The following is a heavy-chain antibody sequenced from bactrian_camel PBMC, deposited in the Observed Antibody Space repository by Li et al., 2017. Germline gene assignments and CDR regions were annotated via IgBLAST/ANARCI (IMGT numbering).Heavy chain of an antibody. Sequence: QLVESGGGLVQPGGSLRLSCSASGFIFSSYGLSWVRQAPGKGLEWISDITSGYVTYYADSVKGRFTISRDNAKNTGYLQLNSLKTEDMAIYYCAAVTWGATDIWFFGYWGQGTQVTVS. J-gene: IGHJ6*01. CDR1: GFIFSSYG. CDR3: AAVTWGATDIWFFGY. V-gene: IGHV3S40*01. D-gene: IGHD5*01. CDR2: ITSGYVT.